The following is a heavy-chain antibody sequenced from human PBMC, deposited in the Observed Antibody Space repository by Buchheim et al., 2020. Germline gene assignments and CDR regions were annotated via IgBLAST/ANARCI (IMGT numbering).Heavy chain of an antibody. CDR3: AMSVIWDYGMDV. V-gene: IGHV1-8*01. Sequence: QVQLVQSGAEVKKPGASVKVSCKASGYTFTSYDINWVRQATGQGLEWVGWMNPHSANTGYAQKFQGRVTMTGNTSISTAYLELSSLRSDDTAVYYCAMSVIWDYGMDVWGQGTT. D-gene: IGHD2-21*01. CDR1: GYTFTSYD. J-gene: IGHJ6*02. CDR2: MNPHSANT.